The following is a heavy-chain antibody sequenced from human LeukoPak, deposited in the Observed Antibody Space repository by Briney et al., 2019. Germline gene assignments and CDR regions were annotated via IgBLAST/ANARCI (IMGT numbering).Heavy chain of an antibody. D-gene: IGHD5-12*01. J-gene: IGHJ4*02. V-gene: IGHV4-61*01. CDR1: GGSVSSGSYY. CDR3: ARDYGGLIDY. CDR2: IYYSGST. Sequence: SETLSLTCTVSGGSVSSGSYYWSWIRQPPGKGLEWIGYIYYSGSTNYNPSLKSRVTISVDTSKNQFSLKLSSVTAADTAVYYCARDYGGLIDYWGQGTLVTVSS.